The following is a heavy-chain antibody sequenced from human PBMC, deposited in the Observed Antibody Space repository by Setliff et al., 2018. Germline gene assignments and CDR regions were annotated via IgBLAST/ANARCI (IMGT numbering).Heavy chain of an antibody. CDR1: GYSFSTCW. CDR3: ARDSGKFSFDF. Sequence: GESLKISCKGSGYSFSTCWVGWVRQMPGKGLEWMGIIYPGDSITRYSPSFQGQVTISVDKSINTAYLQWSSLRASDTAIYYCARDSGKFSFDFWGQGTLVTVSS. D-gene: IGHD1-26*01. V-gene: IGHV5-51*01. J-gene: IGHJ4*02. CDR2: IYPGDSIT.